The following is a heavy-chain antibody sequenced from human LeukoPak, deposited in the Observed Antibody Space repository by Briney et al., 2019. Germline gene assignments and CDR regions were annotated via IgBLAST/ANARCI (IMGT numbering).Heavy chain of an antibody. J-gene: IGHJ4*02. Sequence: KPSETLSLTCAVYGGSFSGYYWSWIRQPPGKGLEWIGSIYYSGSTYYNPSLKSRVTISVDTSKNPCSLKLSSVTAADTAVYYCARRPDYVWGSYHKTFDYWGQGTLVTVSS. CDR1: GGSFSGYY. CDR3: ARRPDYVWGSYHKTFDY. V-gene: IGHV4-34*01. CDR2: IYYSGST. D-gene: IGHD3-16*01.